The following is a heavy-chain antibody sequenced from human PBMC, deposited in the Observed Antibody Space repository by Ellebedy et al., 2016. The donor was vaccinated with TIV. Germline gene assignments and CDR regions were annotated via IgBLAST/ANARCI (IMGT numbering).Heavy chain of an antibody. D-gene: IGHD2-15*01. V-gene: IGHV4-39*01. CDR2: IYYSGST. CDR3: ARNIVQYYYYYMDV. J-gene: IGHJ6*03. CDR1: GDSISTNSYY. Sequence: SETLSLXXTVSGDSISTNSYYWSWIRQHPGKGLEWIGSIYYSGSTYYNPSLKSRVTISVDTSKNQFSLKLSSVTAADTAVYYCARNIVQYYYYYMDVWGKGTTVTVSS.